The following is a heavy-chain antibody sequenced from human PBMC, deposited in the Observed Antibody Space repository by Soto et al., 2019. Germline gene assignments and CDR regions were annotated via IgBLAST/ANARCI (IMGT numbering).Heavy chain of an antibody. D-gene: IGHD2-21*01. V-gene: IGHV3-23*01. CDR2: ISGTGGST. J-gene: IGHJ4*02. CDR3: AKTSSASERDSPGW. CDR1: GFTFSSYA. Sequence: GGSLRLSCAASGFTFSSYAMSWVRQVPGKGLEWVAAISGTGGSTFYSDSLGGRFTISRDNSKNILFLQMKSLKAGDTAVYYCAKTSSASERDSPGWWGQGTLVTVSS.